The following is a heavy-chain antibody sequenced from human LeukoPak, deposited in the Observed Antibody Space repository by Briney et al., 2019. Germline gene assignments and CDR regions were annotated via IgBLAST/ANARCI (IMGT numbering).Heavy chain of an antibody. V-gene: IGHV1-2*02. CDR1: GYTFTSYG. J-gene: IGHJ4*02. Sequence: ASVKVSCKASGYTFTSYGISWVRQAPGQGLEWMGWINPNSGGTNFAQKFQGRVTMTRDTSISTAYMELNRLRSDDTAIYYCARAYYYDSSGYYNPDYWGQGTLVTVSS. CDR3: ARAYYYDSSGYYNPDY. CDR2: INPNSGGT. D-gene: IGHD3-22*01.